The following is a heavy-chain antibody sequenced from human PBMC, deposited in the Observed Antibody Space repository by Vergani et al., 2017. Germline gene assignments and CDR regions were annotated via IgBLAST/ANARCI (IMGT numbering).Heavy chain of an antibody. CDR1: GGSISSYY. J-gene: IGHJ4*02. Sequence: QVQLQESGPGLVKPSETLSLTCTVSGGSISSYYWSWIRQPPGRGLEWIGYSYYSGSTNSNPSLKSRVTISVDTSKNQFFLKLSSVTAADTAVYYCARVERGYCSGGSCYHYFDYWGQGTLVTVSS. D-gene: IGHD2-15*01. CDR2: SYYSGST. CDR3: ARVERGYCSGGSCYHYFDY. V-gene: IGHV4-59*01.